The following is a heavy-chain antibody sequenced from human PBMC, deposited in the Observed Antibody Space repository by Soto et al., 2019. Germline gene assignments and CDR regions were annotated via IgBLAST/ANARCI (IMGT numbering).Heavy chain of an antibody. V-gene: IGHV3-21*06. CDR2: ISSTTNYI. J-gene: IGHJ4*02. CDR1: GFTFTRYS. CDR3: ARESEDLTSNFDY. Sequence: GSLRISCAASGFTFTRYSMNWVRQAPGKVLEWVSSISSTTNYIYYGDSMKGRFTISRDNAKNSLYLEMNSLRAEDTAVYYCARESEDLTSNFDYWGQGTLVTVSS.